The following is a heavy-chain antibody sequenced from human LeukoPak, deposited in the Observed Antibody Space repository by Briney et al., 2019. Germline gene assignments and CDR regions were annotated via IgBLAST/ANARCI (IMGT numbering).Heavy chain of an antibody. CDR2: IYYSGST. CDR3: ARDRPGYCSGGSCSPSFDY. Sequence: SETPSLTCTVSGGSISGHYWSWIRQPPGKGLEYIGYIYYSGSTNYNPSLKSRATISIDTSKNQFSLRLSSVTAADTAVYYCARDRPGYCSGGSCSPSFDYWGQGTLVTVSS. CDR1: GGSISGHY. D-gene: IGHD2-15*01. V-gene: IGHV4-59*11. J-gene: IGHJ4*02.